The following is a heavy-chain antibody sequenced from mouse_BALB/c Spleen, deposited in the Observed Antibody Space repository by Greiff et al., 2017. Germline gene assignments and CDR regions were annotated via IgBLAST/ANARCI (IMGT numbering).Heavy chain of an antibody. CDR2: IDPANGNT. D-gene: IGHD2-14*01. CDR1: GFNIKDTY. CDR3: AREVRLYYYAMDY. Sequence: EVKLQESGAELVKPGASVKLSCTASGFNIKDTYMHWVKQRPEQGLEWIGRIDPANGNTKYDPKFQGKATITADTSSNTAYLQLSSLTSEDTAVYYCAREVRLYYYAMDYWGQGTSVTVSS. V-gene: IGHV14-3*02. J-gene: IGHJ4*01.